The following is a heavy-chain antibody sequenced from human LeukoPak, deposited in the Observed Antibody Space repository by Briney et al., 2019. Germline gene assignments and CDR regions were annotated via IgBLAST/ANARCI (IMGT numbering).Heavy chain of an antibody. V-gene: IGHV1-18*01. CDR3: ARDRAGYSSSWYVSQYNWFDP. D-gene: IGHD6-13*01. J-gene: IGHJ5*02. CDR2: ISAYNGNT. CDR1: GYTFTSHG. Sequence: ASVKVSCKASGYTFTSHGISWVRQAPGQGLEWMGWISAYNGNTNYAQKLQGRVTMTTDTSTSTAYMELRSLRSDDTAVYYCARDRAGYSSSWYVSQYNWFDPWGQGTLVTVSS.